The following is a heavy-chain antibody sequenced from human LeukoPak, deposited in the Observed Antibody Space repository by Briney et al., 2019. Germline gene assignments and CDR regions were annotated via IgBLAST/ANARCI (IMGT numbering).Heavy chain of an antibody. J-gene: IGHJ3*02. D-gene: IGHD3-16*02. Sequence: GGSLRLSCAASGFTFSSYAMSWVRQAPGKGLEWDSAISGSGGSTYYADSVKGRFTISRDNSKNTLYLQMNSLRAEDTAVYYCAKDRDYVWGSYRPDAFDIWGQGTMVTVSS. CDR3: AKDRDYVWGSYRPDAFDI. CDR2: ISGSGGST. CDR1: GFTFSSYA. V-gene: IGHV3-23*01.